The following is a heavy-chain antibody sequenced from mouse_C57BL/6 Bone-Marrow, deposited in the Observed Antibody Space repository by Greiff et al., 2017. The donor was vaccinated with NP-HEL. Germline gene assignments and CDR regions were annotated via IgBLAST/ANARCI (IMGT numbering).Heavy chain of an antibody. CDR3: ASQGRYYDGSSYDYAMDY. CDR2: IDPSDSYT. CDR1: GYTFTSYW. Sequence: QVQLQQPGAELVKPGASVKLSCKASGYTFTSYWMQWVKQRPGQGLEWIGEIDPSDSYTNYNQKFKGKATLTVDTSSSTAYMQLSSLTSEDSAVYYCASQGRYYDGSSYDYAMDYWGQGTSVTVSS. V-gene: IGHV1-50*01. D-gene: IGHD1-1*01. J-gene: IGHJ4*01.